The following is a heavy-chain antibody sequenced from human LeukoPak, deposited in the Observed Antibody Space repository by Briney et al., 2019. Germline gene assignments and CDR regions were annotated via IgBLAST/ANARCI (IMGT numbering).Heavy chain of an antibody. CDR3: AKDQRVGLWFGENWFDP. Sequence: GASVKVSCKASGYTFTSYGISWVRQAPGQGLEWMGWISAYNGNTNYAQKLQGRVTMTTDTSTSTAYMELRSLRSDDTAVYYCAKDQRVGLWFGENWFDPWGQGTLVIVSS. J-gene: IGHJ5*02. CDR2: ISAYNGNT. CDR1: GYTFTSYG. D-gene: IGHD3-10*01. V-gene: IGHV1-18*01.